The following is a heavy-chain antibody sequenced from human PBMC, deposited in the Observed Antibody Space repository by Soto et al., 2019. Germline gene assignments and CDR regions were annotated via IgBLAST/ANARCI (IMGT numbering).Heavy chain of an antibody. CDR3: ARNGGPTQGGWFDP. D-gene: IGHD3-10*01. V-gene: IGHV4-34*01. J-gene: IGHJ5*02. CDR2: INHSGST. Sequence: QVQLQQLGAGLLKPSETLSLTCAVYGGSFSGYYWSWIRPPPGKGLEWIGEINHSGSTNYNPSLKSRVTISVDTPKNQFSLKLSSVTAADTAVYYCARNGGPTQGGWFDPWGQGTLVTVSS. CDR1: GGSFSGYY.